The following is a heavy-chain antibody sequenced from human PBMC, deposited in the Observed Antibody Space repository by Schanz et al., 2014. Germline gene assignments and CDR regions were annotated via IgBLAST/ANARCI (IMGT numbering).Heavy chain of an antibody. CDR3: AKDVDFWSGYYLDY. Sequence: VQLVESGGGLVKPGESLRLSCAASGFTFSSYAMSWVRQAPGKGLEWVAVISDDGSNHYYPDSVKGRFTISRDNSKNTLYLQMNSLRSEDTAVYYCAKDVDFWSGYYLDYWGQGTLVTVSS. CDR1: GFTFSSYA. D-gene: IGHD3-3*01. V-gene: IGHV3-30*18. J-gene: IGHJ4*02. CDR2: ISDDGSNH.